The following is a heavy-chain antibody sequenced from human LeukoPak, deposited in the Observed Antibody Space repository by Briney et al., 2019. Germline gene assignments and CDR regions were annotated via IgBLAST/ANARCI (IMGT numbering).Heavy chain of an antibody. V-gene: IGHV1-46*01. Sequence: ASVKVSCKASGYTFTSYYMHWVRQAPGQGLEWMGIINPSGGSTSYAQKFQGRVTMTRDTSTSTVYMELSSLRSEDTAVYYCARDRNAYCYDSSGYSNWGQGTLVTVSS. D-gene: IGHD3-22*01. CDR2: INPSGGST. CDR1: GYTFTSYY. J-gene: IGHJ4*02. CDR3: ARDRNAYCYDSSGYSN.